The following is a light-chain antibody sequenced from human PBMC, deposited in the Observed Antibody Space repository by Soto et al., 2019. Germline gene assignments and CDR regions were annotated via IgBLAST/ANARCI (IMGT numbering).Light chain of an antibody. CDR1: QSVSNN. Sequence: EIVMTQSPATLSVSPGERATLSCRASQSVSNNLVWYQQKPGQAPRLLIYGASTRATGIPARFSGSESGTEFTLTISSLQSEDFAVYYCQQYNNWPPYTFGQGTKLEIK. CDR2: GAS. J-gene: IGKJ2*01. CDR3: QQYNNWPPYT. V-gene: IGKV3D-15*01.